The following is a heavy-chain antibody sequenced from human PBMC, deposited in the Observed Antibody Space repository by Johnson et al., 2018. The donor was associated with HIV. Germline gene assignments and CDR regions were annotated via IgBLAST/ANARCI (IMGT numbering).Heavy chain of an antibody. D-gene: IGHD3-22*01. CDR2: IGTAGDT. CDR3: ARSITMIVGAFDI. V-gene: IGHV3-13*01. Sequence: VQLVESGGGLVQPGGSLRLSCAASGFTFSSYDMHWVRQAPGKGLEWVSAIGTAGDTYYQGSSMGRFTTSRENAKNSLYLQITSLRGGDTAVYYCARSITMIVGAFDIWGQGTMVTVSS. CDR1: GFTFSSYD. J-gene: IGHJ3*02.